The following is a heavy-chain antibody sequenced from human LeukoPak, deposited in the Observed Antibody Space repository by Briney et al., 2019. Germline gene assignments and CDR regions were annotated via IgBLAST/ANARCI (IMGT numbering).Heavy chain of an antibody. CDR2: INTNTGNP. J-gene: IGHJ4*02. D-gene: IGHD2-21*01. Sequence: ASVKLSCTASGYTFTSYATNWVRQAPGQGLEWMGWINTNTGNPTYAKDFTGRVVFSLDTSVSAAYLQIHSLKAEDTAVYYCTREIFHCGGPCRSLWGQGTLVTVSS. CDR1: GYTFTSYA. CDR3: TREIFHCGGPCRSL. V-gene: IGHV7-4-1*01.